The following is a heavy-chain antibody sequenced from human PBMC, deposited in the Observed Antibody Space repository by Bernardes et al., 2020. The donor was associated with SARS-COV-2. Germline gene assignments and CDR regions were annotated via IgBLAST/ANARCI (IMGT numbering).Heavy chain of an antibody. CDR2: IWYDGSTK. D-gene: IGHD3-16*01. V-gene: IGHV3-33*01. J-gene: IGHJ6*02. CDR1: GFTFNTYG. Sequence: GGSLRLSCAGSGFTFNTYGMHWVRRTPGKGLEWVAVIWYDGSTKYYADSVKGRFTISRDNSKNTLYLQMNSLRVEDTAVYYCVRRFCPVSSACGNFYGMGVWGQGTAVTVSS. CDR3: VRRFCPVSSACGNFYGMGV.